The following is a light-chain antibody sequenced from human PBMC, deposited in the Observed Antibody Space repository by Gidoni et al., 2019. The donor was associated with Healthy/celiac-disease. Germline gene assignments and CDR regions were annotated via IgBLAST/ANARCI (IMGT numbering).Light chain of an antibody. Sequence: QSALTQRASVSGSPGQSITISCTGTSSDVGGYNYVSWYHQHPGKAPKLMIYEVSNRPSGVSNRFSGSKSGNTASLTISGLQAEDEADYYCSSYTSSSTLVFGGGTKLTVL. V-gene: IGLV2-14*01. CDR3: SSYTSSSTLV. J-gene: IGLJ2*01. CDR1: SSDVGGYNY. CDR2: EVS.